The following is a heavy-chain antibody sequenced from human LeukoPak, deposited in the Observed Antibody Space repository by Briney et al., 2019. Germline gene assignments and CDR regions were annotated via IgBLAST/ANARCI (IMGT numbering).Heavy chain of an antibody. D-gene: IGHD1-1*01. CDR2: IIPIFGTA. V-gene: IGHV1-69*01. CDR1: GGTFSSYA. Sequence: ASVKVSCKASGGTFSSYAISWVRQAPGQGLEWMGGIIPIFGTANYAQKFQGRVTITADESTSTAYMELSSLRSEDTAVYYCARRHYWIGRPPGPFDYWGQGTLVTVSS. J-gene: IGHJ4*02. CDR3: ARRHYWIGRPPGPFDY.